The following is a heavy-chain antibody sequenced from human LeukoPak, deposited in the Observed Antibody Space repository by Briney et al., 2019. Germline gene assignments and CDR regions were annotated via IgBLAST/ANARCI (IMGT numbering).Heavy chain of an antibody. V-gene: IGHV3-48*03. Sequence: PGGSLRLSCAASGSTFSSYEMNWVRQAPGKGLEWVSYISSSGSTIYYADSVKGRFTISRDNAKNSLYLQMNSLKPEDTAVYYCAKEFYTSGWPEGFDIWGQGTMVTVSS. CDR3: AKEFYTSGWPEGFDI. CDR1: GSTFSSYE. J-gene: IGHJ3*02. CDR2: ISSSGSTI. D-gene: IGHD6-19*01.